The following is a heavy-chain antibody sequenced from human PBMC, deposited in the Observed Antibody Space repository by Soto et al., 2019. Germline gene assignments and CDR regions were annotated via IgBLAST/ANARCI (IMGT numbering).Heavy chain of an antibody. CDR3: ARRNQVSYGDYTKRWSYYFDY. V-gene: IGHV3-7*01. J-gene: IGHJ4*02. Sequence: GGSLRLSCAASGFTFSSYWMSWVRQAPGKGLEWVANIKQDGSEKYYVDSVKGRFTISRDNAKNSLYLQMNSLRAEDTAVYYCARRNQVSYGDYTKRWSYYFDYWGQGTLVTVSS. D-gene: IGHD4-17*01. CDR1: GFTFSSYW. CDR2: IKQDGSEK.